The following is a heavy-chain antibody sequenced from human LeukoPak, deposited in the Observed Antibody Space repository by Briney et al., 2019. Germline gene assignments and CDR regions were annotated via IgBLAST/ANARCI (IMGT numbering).Heavy chain of an antibody. CDR3: ARQSGSIAARPGEWFDP. CDR2: MNPNSGNT. D-gene: IGHD6-6*01. CDR1: GYTFTSYD. V-gene: IGHV1-8*01. Sequence: ASVKVSCKASGYTFTSYDINWVRQATGQGLEWMGWMNPNSGNTGYAQKFQGRVTMTRNTSISTAYMELSSLRSEDTAVYYCARQSGSIAARPGEWFDPWGQGTLVTVSS. J-gene: IGHJ5*02.